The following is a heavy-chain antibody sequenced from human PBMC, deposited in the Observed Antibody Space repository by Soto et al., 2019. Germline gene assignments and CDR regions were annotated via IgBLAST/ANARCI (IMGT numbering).Heavy chain of an antibody. CDR3: ARSSVGVRGVHYYYYGMDV. CDR2: IIPIFGTA. J-gene: IGHJ6*02. CDR1: GGTFSSYA. V-gene: IGHV1-69*01. D-gene: IGHD3-10*01. Sequence: QVQLVQSGAEVQKPGSSVKVSCKASGGTFSSYAISWVRQAPGQGLEWMGGIIPIFGTANYAQKFQGRVTITADESTSTAYMELSSLRSEDTAVYYCARSSVGVRGVHYYYYGMDVWGQGTTVTVSS.